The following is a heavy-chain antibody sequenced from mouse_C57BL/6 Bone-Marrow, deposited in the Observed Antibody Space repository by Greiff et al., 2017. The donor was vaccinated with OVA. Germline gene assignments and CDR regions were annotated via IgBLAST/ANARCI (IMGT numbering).Heavy chain of an antibody. CDR2: ISSGGSYI. J-gene: IGHJ4*01. CDR3: AEHRGDSTSDY. V-gene: IGHV5-6*01. D-gene: IGHD3-2*01. Sequence: EVQLVESGGDLVKPGGSLKLSCAASGFTFSSYGMSWVRQTPDKRLEWVASISSGGSYIYYPDSVKGRFTISRDNAKNTLFLQMSSLKSEDTAMYYCAEHRGDSTSDYWGKGSSGTVSS. CDR1: GFTFSSYG.